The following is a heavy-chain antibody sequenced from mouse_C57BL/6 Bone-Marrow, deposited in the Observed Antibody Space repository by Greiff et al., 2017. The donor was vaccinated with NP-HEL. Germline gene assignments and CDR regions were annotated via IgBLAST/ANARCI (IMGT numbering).Heavy chain of an antibody. CDR3: ARICYCDSLDF. Sequence: QVQLQQSGAELVRPGTSVKMSCKASGYTFTNYWISWVKQRPGHGLEWIGDIYPGGGYTNYNEKFKGKATLTADTSSSTAYMQLSSLTSEDSAVYYSARICYCDSLDFGGRGTALTVSA. J-gene: IGHJ2*01. V-gene: IGHV1-63*02. CDR1: GYTFTNYW. D-gene: IGHD2-13*01. CDR2: IYPGGGYT.